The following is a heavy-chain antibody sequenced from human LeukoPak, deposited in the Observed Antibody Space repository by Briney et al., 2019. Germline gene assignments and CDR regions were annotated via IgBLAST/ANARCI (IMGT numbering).Heavy chain of an antibody. CDR2: IYYSGST. V-gene: IGHV4-39*01. Sequence: PSETLSLTCTVSGGSISSSSYYWGWIRQPPGKGLEWIGSIYYSGSTYYNPSLKSRVTISVDTSKNQFSLKLSSVTAADTAVYYCVRTTYYYDSSGYPLFDYWGQGTLVTVSS. D-gene: IGHD3-22*01. CDR3: VRTTYYYDSSGYPLFDY. CDR1: GGSISSSSYY. J-gene: IGHJ4*02.